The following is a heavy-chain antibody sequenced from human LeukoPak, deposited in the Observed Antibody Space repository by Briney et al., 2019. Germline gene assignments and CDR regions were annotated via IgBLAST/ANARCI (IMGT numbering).Heavy chain of an antibody. J-gene: IGHJ6*02. D-gene: IGHD3-3*01. CDR3: ARATIFGVVIHYGMDV. CDR1: GFTFSSYS. V-gene: IGHV3-48*01. CDR2: ISSSSTI. Sequence: HTGGPLRLSCAASGFTFSSYSMNWVRQAPGKGLEWVSYISSSSTIYYADSVKGRFTISRDNAKNSLYLQMNSLRAEDTAVYYCARATIFGVVIHYGMDVWGQGTTVTVSS.